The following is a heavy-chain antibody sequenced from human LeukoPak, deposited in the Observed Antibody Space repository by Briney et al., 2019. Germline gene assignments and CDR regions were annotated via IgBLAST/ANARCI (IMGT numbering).Heavy chain of an antibody. V-gene: IGHV1-69*13. Sequence: SVKVSCKASGGTFSSYAISWVRQAPGQGLEWMGGIIPIFGTANYAQKFQGRVTITADESTSTAYMELSSLRSEDTAVYYCARDIFDSSGTDYWGQGTLVTVSS. D-gene: IGHD3-22*01. CDR3: ARDIFDSSGTDY. CDR2: IIPIFGTA. CDR1: GGTFSSYA. J-gene: IGHJ4*02.